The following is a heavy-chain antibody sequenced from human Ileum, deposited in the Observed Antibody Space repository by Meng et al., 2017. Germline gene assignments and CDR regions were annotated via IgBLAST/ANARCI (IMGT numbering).Heavy chain of an antibody. Sequence: QVQWHASGPGLVEPSGTLSLTCTVSGGSISSSFYWSWVRQSPGKGLEWIGQIYLAGSPNYNPSLESRVTISVDKSKNQFSLRLTSVTAADTAIFYCVRHGGKYFDSWGQGTLVTVSS. CDR3: VRHGGKYFDS. D-gene: IGHD2-15*01. J-gene: IGHJ4*02. V-gene: IGHV4-4*02. CDR1: GGSISSSFY. CDR2: IYLAGSP.